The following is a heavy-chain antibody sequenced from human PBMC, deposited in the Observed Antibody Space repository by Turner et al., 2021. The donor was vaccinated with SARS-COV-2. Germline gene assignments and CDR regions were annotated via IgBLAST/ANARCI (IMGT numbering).Heavy chain of an antibody. CDR3: ARDLVATTQLFDY. CDR1: GFTFSSYA. V-gene: IGHV3-30-3*01. J-gene: IGHJ4*02. D-gene: IGHD5-12*01. Sequence: VQLVESGGGLVQPGGSLRLSCSASGFTFSSYAMYRVRQAPGKGLEWVAVISYDVSNKYYADSVKGRITISRDNSENTLYLQMNSLRAEDTAVYYCARDLVATTQLFDYWGQGTLVTVSS. CDR2: ISYDVSNK.